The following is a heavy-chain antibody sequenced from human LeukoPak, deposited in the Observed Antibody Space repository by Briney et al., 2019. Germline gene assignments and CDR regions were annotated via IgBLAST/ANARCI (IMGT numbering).Heavy chain of an antibody. J-gene: IGHJ4*02. CDR2: IYTSGST. D-gene: IGHD7-27*01. CDR3: ARGLTGGYYFDY. CDR1: GGSISSYY. Sequence: PSETLSLTCTVSGGSISSYYWSWIRQPPGKGLEWIGYIYTSGSTNYNPSLKSRVTISVDTSKNQFSLKLSSVTAADTAVYYCARGLTGGYYFDYWGQGTLVTVSS. V-gene: IGHV4-4*09.